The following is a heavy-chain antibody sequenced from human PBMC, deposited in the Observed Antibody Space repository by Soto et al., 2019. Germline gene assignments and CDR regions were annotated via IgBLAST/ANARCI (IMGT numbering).Heavy chain of an antibody. CDR3: AKDDPQGY. Sequence: LRLSCAASGFTFDDYAMHWVRQAPGKGLEWVSGISWNSGSIGYADSVKGRFTISRDNAKNSLYLQMNSLRAEDTALYYCAKDDPQGYWGQGTLVTVSS. CDR2: ISWNSGSI. J-gene: IGHJ4*02. CDR1: GFTFDDYA. V-gene: IGHV3-9*01.